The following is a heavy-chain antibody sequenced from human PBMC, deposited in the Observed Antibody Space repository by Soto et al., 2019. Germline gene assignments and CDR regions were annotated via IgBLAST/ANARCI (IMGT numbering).Heavy chain of an antibody. CDR2: MNPNSGNT. Sequence: QVQLVQSGAQVKKPGASVKVSCKASGYTFTSYDLNWVRQATGPGLEWLGWMNPNSGNTGYAQKLEGRVTRTSNTSTRTAYMRLSSLRSQDMAVYYCARGSSLEPAPALDYWGQGTLVTVSS. CDR1: GYTFTSYD. D-gene: IGHD1-1*01. V-gene: IGHV1-8*01. J-gene: IGHJ4*02. CDR3: ARGSSLEPAPALDY.